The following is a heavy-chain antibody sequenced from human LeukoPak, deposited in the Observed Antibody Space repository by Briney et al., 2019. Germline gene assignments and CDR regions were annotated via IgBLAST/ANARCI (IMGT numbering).Heavy chain of an antibody. CDR1: GNIFSDYY. Sequence: GGSLRLFCAVSGNIFSDYYMSWMRGAPGKARVWVSYFSSSGSTIYYADSVKGRVTISRDNAKNSLYLQMNSLRAEDTAVYYCARVWYDILTGYYSLDYWGQGTLVTVSS. J-gene: IGHJ4*02. V-gene: IGHV3-11*01. CDR2: FSSSGSTI. D-gene: IGHD3-9*01. CDR3: ARVWYDILTGYYSLDY.